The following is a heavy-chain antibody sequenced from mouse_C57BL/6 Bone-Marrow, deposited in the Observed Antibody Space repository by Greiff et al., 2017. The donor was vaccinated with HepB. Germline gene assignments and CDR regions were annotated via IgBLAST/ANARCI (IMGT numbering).Heavy chain of an antibody. J-gene: IGHJ1*03. Sequence: EVQLVESGGGLVKPGGSLKLSCAASGFTFSDYGMHWVRQAPEKGLEWVAYISRGSSTIYYADKVKGPFTISKDKAKNTLFLEKTSLRSEDTAMYYCAKDYYDYDEDWDFDVWGTGTTVTVSS. CDR1: GFTFSDYG. CDR2: ISRGSSTI. CDR3: AKDYYDYDEDWDFDV. D-gene: IGHD2-4*01. V-gene: IGHV5-17*01.